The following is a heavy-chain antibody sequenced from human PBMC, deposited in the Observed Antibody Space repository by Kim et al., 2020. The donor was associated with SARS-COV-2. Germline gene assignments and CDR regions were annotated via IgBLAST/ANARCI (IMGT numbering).Heavy chain of an antibody. CDR3: TTPHSGSYYNDCYYFDY. CDR2: IKSKTGGRST. J-gene: IGHJ4*02. CDR1: GFTFSNAW. D-gene: IGHD1-26*01. V-gene: IGHV3-15*01. Sequence: GGSLRLSCAASGFTFSNAWMSWVRQAPGKGLEWVGHIKSKTGGRSTDYAAPGKGRFTSARDDSKNPLYLQMNSLKTEGTAVYYCTTPHSGSYYNDCYYFDYWGQGTLVTVSS.